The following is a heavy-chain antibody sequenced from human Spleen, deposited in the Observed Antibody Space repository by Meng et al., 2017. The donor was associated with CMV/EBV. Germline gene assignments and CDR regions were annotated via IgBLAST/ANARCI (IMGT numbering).Heavy chain of an antibody. CDR3: ARDLSGYRGFGVRYFDL. Sequence: GESLKISCAASGFTFSSYSMNWVRQAPGKGLEWVSYISSSSSTIYYADSVKGRFTISRDNAKNSLYLQMNSLRAEDTAVYYCARDLSGYRGFGVRYFDLWGRGTLVTVSS. CDR2: ISSSSSTI. J-gene: IGHJ2*01. V-gene: IGHV3-48*04. D-gene: IGHD5-12*01. CDR1: GFTFSSYS.